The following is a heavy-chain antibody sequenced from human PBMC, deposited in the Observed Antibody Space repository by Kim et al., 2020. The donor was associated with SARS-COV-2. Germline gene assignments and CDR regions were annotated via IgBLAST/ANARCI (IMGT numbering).Heavy chain of an antibody. CDR3: AKCSNYYDTSGYYYHFDY. V-gene: IGHV3-23*01. CDR2: ISGSGGST. J-gene: IGHJ4*02. D-gene: IGHD3-22*01. CDR1: GFTLSNYA. Sequence: GGSLRLSCAASGFTLSNYAMNWVRQAPGKGLEWVSSISGSGGSTYYADSVKGRFTISRDNSKNTLYLQMNTLRAEDTAIYYCAKCSNYYDTSGYYYHFDYWGQGTLVTVSS.